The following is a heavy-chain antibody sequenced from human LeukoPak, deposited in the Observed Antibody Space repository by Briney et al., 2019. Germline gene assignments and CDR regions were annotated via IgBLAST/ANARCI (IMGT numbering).Heavy chain of an antibody. CDR2: ITRTSNYI. Sequence: GGSLRLSCAASGFTFSSYTMNWVRQAPGKGLEWVSSITRTSNYIYYADSVKGRFTISRDNAKNSLYLQMNSLRVEDTAVYYCARCTTGRTFGSLREIKRSREIDYWGQGTLVTVSS. CDR1: GFTFSSYT. D-gene: IGHD1-1*01. CDR3: ARCTTGRTFGSLREIKRSREIDY. J-gene: IGHJ4*02. V-gene: IGHV3-21*01.